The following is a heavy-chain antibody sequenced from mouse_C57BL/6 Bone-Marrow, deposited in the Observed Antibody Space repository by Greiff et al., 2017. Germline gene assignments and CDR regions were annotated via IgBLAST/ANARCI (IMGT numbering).Heavy chain of an antibody. Sequence: VQLKESVAELVRPGASVKLSCTASGFNIKNTYMHWVKQRPEQGLEWLGRIDTANGNTKYAPKFQGKATITAEPYSTTAYLQLSSLTSEDTAIYYCARYPVDYGYDYWGQGTTLTVSS. D-gene: IGHD2-2*01. CDR2: IDTANGNT. CDR1: GFNIKNTY. J-gene: IGHJ2*01. V-gene: IGHV14-3*01. CDR3: ARYPVDYGYDY.